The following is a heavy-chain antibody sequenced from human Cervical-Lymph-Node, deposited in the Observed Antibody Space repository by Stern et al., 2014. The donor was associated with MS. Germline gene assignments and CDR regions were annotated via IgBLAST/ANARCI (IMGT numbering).Heavy chain of an antibody. J-gene: IGHJ5*02. V-gene: IGHV1-2*06. CDR3: ARERRGSGWYPNWFDP. D-gene: IGHD6-19*01. CDR1: GYTFTGYY. CDR2: INPNSGGT. Sequence: QDQLVQSGAEVKKPGASVKVSCKASGYTFTGYYMHWVRQAPGQGLEWMGRINPNSGGTNYAQKFQGRVTMTRDTSISTAYMELSRLRSDDTAVYYCARERRGSGWYPNWFDPWGQGTLVTVSS.